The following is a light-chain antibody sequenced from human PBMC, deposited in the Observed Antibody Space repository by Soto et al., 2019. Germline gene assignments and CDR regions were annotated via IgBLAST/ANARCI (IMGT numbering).Light chain of an antibody. J-gene: IGKJ5*01. CDR1: QSVSSY. CDR3: QQRSNWPIT. Sequence: EIVMTQSPATLSVSPGARDTLSCRASQSVSSYLAWYQQNPGQAPRLLIYDASNRATGIPARFSGSGSGTDFTLTISSLEPEDFAVYYCQQRSNWPITFGQGTRLEI. V-gene: IGKV3-11*01. CDR2: DAS.